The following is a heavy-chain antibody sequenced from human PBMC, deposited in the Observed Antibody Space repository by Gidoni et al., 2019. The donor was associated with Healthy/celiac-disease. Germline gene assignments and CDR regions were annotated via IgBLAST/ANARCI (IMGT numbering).Heavy chain of an antibody. D-gene: IGHD3-22*01. Sequence: YYWSWIRQPPGKGLEWIGYIYYSGSTYYNPSLKSRVTISVDTSKNQFSLKLSSVTAADTAVYYCARDRADYYDSSGSDPYYFDYWGQGTLVTVSS. CDR3: ARDRADYYDSSGSDPYYFDY. V-gene: IGHV4-30-4*01. J-gene: IGHJ4*02. CDR1: YY. CDR2: IYYSGST.